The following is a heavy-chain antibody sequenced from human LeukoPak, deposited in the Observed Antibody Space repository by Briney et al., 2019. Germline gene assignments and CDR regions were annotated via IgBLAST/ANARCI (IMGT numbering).Heavy chain of an antibody. V-gene: IGHV4-34*01. CDR3: ARDKFPLVGATGDDGFDI. D-gene: IGHD1-26*01. Sequence: PSETLSLTCAVYGGSFSGYYWSWIRQPPGKGLEWIGEINHSGSTNYNPSLKSRVTISVDTSKNQFSLKLSSVTAADTAVYYCARDKFPLVGATGDDGFDIWGQGTMVTVSS. CDR1: GGSFSGYY. J-gene: IGHJ3*02. CDR2: INHSGST.